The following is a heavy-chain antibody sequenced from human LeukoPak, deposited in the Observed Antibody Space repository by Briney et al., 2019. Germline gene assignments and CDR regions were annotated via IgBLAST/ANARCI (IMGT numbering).Heavy chain of an antibody. D-gene: IGHD3-9*01. CDR2: IIPIFGTA. J-gene: IGHJ4*02. Sequence: SVKVSCKASGGTFSSYAISWVRQAPGQGLEWMGGIIPIFGTANYAQKFQGRVTITTDESTSTAYMELSSLRSEDTAVFYCATSTGGYFDWSGGYFDYWGQGTLVTVSS. V-gene: IGHV1-69*05. CDR3: ATSTGGYFDWSGGYFDY. CDR1: GGTFSSYA.